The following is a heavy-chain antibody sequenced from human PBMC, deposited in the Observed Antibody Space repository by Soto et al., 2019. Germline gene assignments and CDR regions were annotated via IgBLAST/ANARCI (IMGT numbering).Heavy chain of an antibody. CDR2: IHHNGDT. CDR1: GDSMNTNNC. CDR3: ARTRQSCTTSRCHDVYFDF. J-gene: IGHJ4*02. D-gene: IGHD2-8*01. Sequence: QVQLQESGPGLVRPAGTLSLTCAVFGDSMNTNNCWSWVRQTPGTGLEWIGEIHHNGDTTYTPSLKSRVTMSIDKSKYHFSLSLTSVTAADTAVDYCARTRQSCTTSRCHDVYFDFWGRGTLVTVSS. V-gene: IGHV4-4*02.